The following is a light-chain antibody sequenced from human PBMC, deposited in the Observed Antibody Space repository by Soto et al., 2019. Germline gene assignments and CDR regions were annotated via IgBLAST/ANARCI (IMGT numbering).Light chain of an antibody. V-gene: IGKV1-39*01. Sequence: DIQMTQSPSSLSASVGDKVTITCRASQNVASYLNWYQQKVGTAPKVLIYATSTLKTGVPSRFSGPGSGTEFILTITSLQPEDFATYYCQQTYNTPLTFGGGTKVEMK. CDR2: ATS. J-gene: IGKJ4*01. CDR3: QQTYNTPLT. CDR1: QNVASY.